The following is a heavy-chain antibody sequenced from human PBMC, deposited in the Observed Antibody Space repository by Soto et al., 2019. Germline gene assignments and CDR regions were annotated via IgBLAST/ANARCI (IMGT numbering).Heavy chain of an antibody. CDR1: GGSFSGYY. CDR3: ARSRAPRNTNFGGPYGMDV. V-gene: IGHV4-34*01. J-gene: IGHJ6*02. D-gene: IGHD3-3*01. Sequence: QVQLQQWGAGLLKPSETLSLTCAVYGGSFSGYYWSWIRQPPGKGLEWIGEINHSGSTNYNPSLKSRVHISVDTSQNQVPLELSSVTAADTAVYYWARSRAPRNTNFGGPYGMDVWGQGTTVTVSS. CDR2: INHSGST.